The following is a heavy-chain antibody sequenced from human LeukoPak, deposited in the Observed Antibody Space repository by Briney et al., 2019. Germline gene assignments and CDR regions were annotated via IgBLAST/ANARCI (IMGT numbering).Heavy chain of an antibody. D-gene: IGHD3-3*01. CDR3: ASSPRGKVFWSGYYFFDY. CDR1: GGSISSYY. V-gene: IGHV4-4*07. Sequence: SETLSLTCTVSGGSISSYYWSWIRQPAGKGLEWIGRIYTSGSTNYNPSLKSRVTMSVDTSKNQFSLKLSSVTAADTAVYYCASSPRGKVFWSGYYFFDYWGQGTLVTVSS. J-gene: IGHJ4*02. CDR2: IYTSGST.